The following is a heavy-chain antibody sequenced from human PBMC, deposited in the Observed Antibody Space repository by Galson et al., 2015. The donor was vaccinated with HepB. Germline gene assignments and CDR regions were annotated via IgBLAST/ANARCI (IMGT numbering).Heavy chain of an antibody. D-gene: IGHD3-3*01. CDR1: GGTFSSYA. Sequence: SVKVSCKASGGTFSSYAISWVRQAPGQGLEWMGGIIPIFGTANYAQKFQGRVTITADESTSTAYMELSSLRSEDTAVYYCARDPLLESPRKYYYYYMDVWGKGTTVTVSS. CDR2: IIPIFGTA. V-gene: IGHV1-69*13. J-gene: IGHJ6*03. CDR3: ARDPLLESPRKYYYYYMDV.